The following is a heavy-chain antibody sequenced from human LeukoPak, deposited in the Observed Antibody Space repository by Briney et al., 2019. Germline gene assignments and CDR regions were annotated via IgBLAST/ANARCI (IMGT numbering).Heavy chain of an antibody. CDR1: GFSFSSYW. J-gene: IGHJ3*01. CDR2: INSDGSGT. V-gene: IGHV3-74*01. D-gene: IGHD1-26*01. Sequence: GGSLRLSCAASGFSFSSYWMHWVRQAPGKGLIWVSRINSDGSGTTYADSVKGRFTISRDNAKNMLYLQMNSLRDEHTAVYYCARSIVAADWGQGTMVTVSS. CDR3: ARSIVAAD.